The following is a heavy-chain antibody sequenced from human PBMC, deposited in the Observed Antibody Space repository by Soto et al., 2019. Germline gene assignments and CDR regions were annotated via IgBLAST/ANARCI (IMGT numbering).Heavy chain of an antibody. CDR1: GGTFSSYA. CDR2: IIPIFGTA. Sequence: ASVKVSCKVSGGTFSSYAISWVRQAPGQGLEWMGGIIPIFGTANYAQKFQGRVTITADKSTSTAYMELSSLRSEDTAVYYCAGNVLRFLEWAEGSFDYWGQGTLVTVSS. J-gene: IGHJ4*02. D-gene: IGHD3-3*01. CDR3: AGNVLRFLEWAEGSFDY. V-gene: IGHV1-69*06.